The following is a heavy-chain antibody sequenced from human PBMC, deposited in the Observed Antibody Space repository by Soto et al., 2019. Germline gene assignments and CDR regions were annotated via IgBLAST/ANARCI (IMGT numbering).Heavy chain of an antibody. CDR2: IIPILGIA. D-gene: IGHD6-19*01. CDR3: AREDSSGWFAFDI. V-gene: IGHV1-69*08. Sequence: QVPLVQSGAEVKKPGSSVKVSCKASGGTFSSYTISWVRQAPGQGLEWMGRIIPILGIANYAQKFQGRVTITADKSTSTAYMELSSLRSEDTAVYYCAREDSSGWFAFDIWGQGRMVTVSS. J-gene: IGHJ3*02. CDR1: GGTFSSYT.